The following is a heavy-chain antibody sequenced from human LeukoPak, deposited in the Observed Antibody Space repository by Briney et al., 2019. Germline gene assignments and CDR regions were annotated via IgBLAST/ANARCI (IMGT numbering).Heavy chain of an antibody. CDR2: ISAYNGNT. CDR1: VYTFTSYG. J-gene: IGHJ4*02. V-gene: IGHV1-18*01. D-gene: IGHD3-22*01. Sequence: ASVKVSCKASVYTFTSYGISGVRQAPGQGLEWMGWISAYNGNTNYAQKLQGRVTMTTDTSTSTAYMELRSLRSDDTAVYYCAIYRAGYYYDSSGYPVQGETSLDYWGQGTLVTVSS. CDR3: AIYRAGYYYDSSGYPVQGETSLDY.